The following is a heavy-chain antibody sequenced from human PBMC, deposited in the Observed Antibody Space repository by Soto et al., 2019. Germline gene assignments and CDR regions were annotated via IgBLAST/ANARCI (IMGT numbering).Heavy chain of an antibody. CDR3: ARGEVGATYFDY. J-gene: IGHJ4*02. V-gene: IGHV1-18*01. D-gene: IGHD1-26*01. CDR2: ISAYNGNT. CDR1: GYTFTSYG. Sequence: ASVKVSCKSSGYTFTSYGISWVRQAPGQGLEWMGWISAYNGNTNYAQKLQGRVTMTTDTFTSTAYMELRSLRSDDTAVYYCARGEVGATYFDYWGQGTLVTVSS.